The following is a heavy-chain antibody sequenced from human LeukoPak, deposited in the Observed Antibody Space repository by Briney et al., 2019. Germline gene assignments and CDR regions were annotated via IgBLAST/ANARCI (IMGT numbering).Heavy chain of an antibody. CDR1: GFTLRIDY. CDR3: ARAKLKPAGTGAFDI. Sequence: GGSLRLSCAASGFTLRIDYMSWVRQAPGKGLEWVSAIYPHGDPHYADSVKGRFTISRDNSKNSLYMQMETLRAEDTALYYCARAKLKPAGTGAFDIWGPGTVVTVSS. J-gene: IGHJ3*02. V-gene: IGHV3-53*01. D-gene: IGHD6-19*01. CDR2: IYPHGDP.